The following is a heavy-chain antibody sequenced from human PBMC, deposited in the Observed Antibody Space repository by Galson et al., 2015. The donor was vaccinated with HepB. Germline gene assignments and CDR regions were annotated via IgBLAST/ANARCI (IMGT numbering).Heavy chain of an antibody. Sequence: SVKVSCKASGYTFTGYYMHWVRQAPGQGLEWMGRINPNSGGTNYAQKFQGRVTMTRDTSISTAYMELSRLRSDDTAVYYCARDGGYDSSGYYYYRYWGQGTLVTVSS. D-gene: IGHD3-22*01. V-gene: IGHV1-2*06. CDR1: GYTFTGYY. J-gene: IGHJ4*02. CDR2: INPNSGGT. CDR3: ARDGGYDSSGYYYYRY.